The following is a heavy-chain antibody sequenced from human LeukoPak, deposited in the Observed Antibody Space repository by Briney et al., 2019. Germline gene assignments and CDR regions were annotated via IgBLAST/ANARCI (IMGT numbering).Heavy chain of an antibody. D-gene: IGHD6-19*01. V-gene: IGHV3-33*08. CDR2: IWYDGSNK. J-gene: IGHJ4*02. CDR3: ASDAVAGGDY. CDR1: GFTFSSAW. Sequence: GGSLRLSCAASGFTFSSAWMNWVRQAPGKGLEWVAVIWYDGSNKYYADSVKGRFTISRDNSKNTLYLQMNSLRAEDTAVYYCASDAVAGGDYWGQGTLATVSS.